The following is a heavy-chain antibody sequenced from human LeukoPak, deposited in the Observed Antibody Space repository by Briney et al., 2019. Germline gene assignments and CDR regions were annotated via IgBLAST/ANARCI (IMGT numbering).Heavy chain of an antibody. Sequence: KPSETLSLTCTVSGGSISSGDYYWSWIRQPPGKGLESLGYIYVSGSTYYNPSLKGRVTISVDKSKNQFSLKLSSVTAADTAVYYCARGSGLGSYGMDVWGQGTTVTVSS. CDR2: IYVSGST. J-gene: IGHJ6*02. CDR1: GGSISSGDYY. CDR3: ARGSGLGSYGMDV. D-gene: IGHD5/OR15-5a*01. V-gene: IGHV4-30-4*01.